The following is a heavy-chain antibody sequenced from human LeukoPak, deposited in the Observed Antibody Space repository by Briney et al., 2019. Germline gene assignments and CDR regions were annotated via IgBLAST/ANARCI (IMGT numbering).Heavy chain of an antibody. D-gene: IGHD3-3*01. CDR1: GGPISSYY. V-gene: IGHV4-59*01. CDR3: ARGVPEYYDFWSGYFYYFDY. J-gene: IGHJ4*02. CDR2: IDYSGST. Sequence: PSETLSLTCTVSGGPISSYYWSWLRQPPGKGLEWIGYIDYSGSTNYNPSRKSRVTISVDTSKNQFSLKLTSVTAANTGVNYCARGVPEYYDFWSGYFYYFDYWGQGTLVTVSS.